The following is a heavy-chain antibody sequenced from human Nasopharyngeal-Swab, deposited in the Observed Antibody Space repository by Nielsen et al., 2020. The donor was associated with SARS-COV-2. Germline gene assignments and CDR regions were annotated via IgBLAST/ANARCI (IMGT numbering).Heavy chain of an antibody. D-gene: IGHD2-15*01. Sequence: SETLSLTCTVSGTPMNSGHYWGWIRQSPGKGLEWIGTIYHSGKTYYNPSLKSRVTVSVDTSKNQFSLKMSSVTAADTAVYYCARAVVVAARGLNWFDPWGQGTLVTVSS. J-gene: IGHJ5*02. CDR3: ARAVVVAARGLNWFDP. CDR2: IYHSGKT. V-gene: IGHV4-38-2*02. CDR1: GTPMNSGHY.